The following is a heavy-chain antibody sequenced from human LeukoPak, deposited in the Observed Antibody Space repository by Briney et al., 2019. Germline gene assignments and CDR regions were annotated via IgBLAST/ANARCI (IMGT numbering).Heavy chain of an antibody. V-gene: IGHV4-59*01. CDR2: LFYSGST. CDR1: GGSISSYY. Sequence: SETLSLTCTVTGGSISSYYWSWIRQPPGKGLEWIAYLFYSGSTDYNPSLESRVTISVDTSKNQFSLKLRSVTAADTAVYYCATVAVIRGVTYFDYWGQGTLVTVSS. J-gene: IGHJ4*02. D-gene: IGHD3-10*01. CDR3: ATVAVIRGVTYFDY.